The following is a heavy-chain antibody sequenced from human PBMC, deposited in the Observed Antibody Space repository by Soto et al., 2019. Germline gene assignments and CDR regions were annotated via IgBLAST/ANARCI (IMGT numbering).Heavy chain of an antibody. D-gene: IGHD3-3*01. Sequence: GGSLRLSCAASGFTFSTYWMHWVRQAPGKGLVWVSRINADGSSTNCADSVKGRFAISRDNSKSTLYLQMSSLRAEDTALYYCAKRFTIFGVVKLSPDIDYWGQGTLVTVSS. V-gene: IGHV3-74*01. CDR2: INADGSST. J-gene: IGHJ4*02. CDR1: GFTFSTYW. CDR3: AKRFTIFGVVKLSPDIDY.